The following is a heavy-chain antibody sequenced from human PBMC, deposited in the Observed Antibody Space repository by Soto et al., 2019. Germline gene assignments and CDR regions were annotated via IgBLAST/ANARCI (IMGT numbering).Heavy chain of an antibody. J-gene: IGHJ5*02. CDR3: ARAASSWSWFDP. Sequence: EASVKVSCKASGGTFSSYAISWVRQAPGQGLEWMGGIIPIFGTANYAQKFQGRVTITADESTSTAYMELSSLRSEDTAVYYCARAASSWSWFDPWGQGTLVTVSS. V-gene: IGHV1-69*13. CDR2: IIPIFGTA. CDR1: GGTFSSYA. D-gene: IGHD6-13*01.